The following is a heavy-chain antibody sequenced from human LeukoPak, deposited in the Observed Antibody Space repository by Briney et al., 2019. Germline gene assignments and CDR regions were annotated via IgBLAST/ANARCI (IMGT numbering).Heavy chain of an antibody. D-gene: IGHD6-13*01. CDR2: ISYDGSNK. Sequence: PGGSLRLSCAASGFTFSSYAMHWVRQAPGKGLEWVAVISYDGSNKYYADSVKGRFTISRDNSKNTLYLQMNSLRAEDMAVYYCARKAAGDYYYYYYMDVWGKGTTVTVSS. V-gene: IGHV3-30*04. J-gene: IGHJ6*03. CDR1: GFTFSSYA. CDR3: ARKAAGDYYYYYYMDV.